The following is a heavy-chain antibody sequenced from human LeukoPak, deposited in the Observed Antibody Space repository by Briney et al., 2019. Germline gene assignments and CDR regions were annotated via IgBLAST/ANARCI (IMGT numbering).Heavy chain of an antibody. D-gene: IGHD2-2*01. Sequence: GGSLRLSCAASGFTVSSNYMSWVRQAPGKGLEWVSVIYSGGSTYYADSVKGRFTISRDNSKNTLYLQMNSLRAEDTAVYYCAKGMEYCSSTSCYPPPLYDYWGQGTLVTVSS. J-gene: IGHJ4*02. CDR1: GFTVSSNY. CDR2: IYSGGST. V-gene: IGHV3-53*05. CDR3: AKGMEYCSSTSCYPPPLYDY.